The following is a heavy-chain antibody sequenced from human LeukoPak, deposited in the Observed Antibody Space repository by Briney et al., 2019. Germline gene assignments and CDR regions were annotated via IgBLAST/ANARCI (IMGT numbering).Heavy chain of an antibody. CDR2: IIPIFGTA. CDR3: AVHISSSSWYDY. V-gene: IGHV1-69*13. Sequence: ASVKVSCKASGGTFSSYAISWVRQAPGQGLEWMGWIIPIFGTANYAQKFQGRVTITADESTSTAYMELSSLRSEDTAVYYCAVHISSSSWYDYWGQGTLVTVSS. CDR1: GGTFSSYA. J-gene: IGHJ4*02. D-gene: IGHD6-13*01.